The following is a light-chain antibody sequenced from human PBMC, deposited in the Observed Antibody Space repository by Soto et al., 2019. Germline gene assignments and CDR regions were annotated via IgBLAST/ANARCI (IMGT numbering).Light chain of an antibody. J-gene: IGKJ4*01. CDR2: GAS. CDR3: QQYNDWPPELT. Sequence: EIMMTQSPATLSVSPGERATLSCWASQSVSSNLAWYQQRPGQAPRLLIYGASTRAAGIPARFSGSGSGTDFTLTXSGLQSEDSAVYYCQQYNDWPPELTFGGGTEXXIK. CDR1: QSVSSN. V-gene: IGKV3-15*01.